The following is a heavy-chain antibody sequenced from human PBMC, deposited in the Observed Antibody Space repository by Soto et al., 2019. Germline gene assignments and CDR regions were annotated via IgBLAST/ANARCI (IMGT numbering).Heavy chain of an antibody. D-gene: IGHD6-19*01. CDR2: ISYDGSNK. CDR3: ARDGSAGTNNDY. J-gene: IGHJ4*02. CDR1: GFTFSSYA. V-gene: IGHV3-30*04. Sequence: GESLKISCAASGFTFSSYAMHWVRQAPGKGLEWVAVISYDGSNKYYADSVKGRFTISRDNSKNTLYLQMNSLRAEDTAVYYCARDGSAGTNNDYWGQGTLVTVSS.